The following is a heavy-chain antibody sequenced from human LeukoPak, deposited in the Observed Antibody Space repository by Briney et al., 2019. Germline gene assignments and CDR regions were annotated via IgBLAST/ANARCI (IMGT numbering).Heavy chain of an antibody. CDR3: ARGWSMGYSSGPLDY. Sequence: SETLSLTCAVYGGSFSGYYWSWIRQPPGKGLEWIGEINHSGSTNYNPSLKSRVTISVDTSKNQFSLKLSSVTAADTAVYYCARGWSMGYSSGPLDYWGQGTLVTVSS. V-gene: IGHV4-34*01. D-gene: IGHD6-19*01. CDR2: INHSGST. J-gene: IGHJ4*02. CDR1: GGSFSGYY.